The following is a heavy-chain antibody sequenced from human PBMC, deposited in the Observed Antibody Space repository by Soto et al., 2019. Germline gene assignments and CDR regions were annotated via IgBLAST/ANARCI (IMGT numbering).Heavy chain of an antibody. CDR3: ARVPWQWLGGYAFDI. CDR1: GDSIPRSRYY. J-gene: IGHJ3*02. Sequence: SETLSLTCTVSGDSIPRSRYYWGWIRQPPGKGLEWIGSIYDSGSTYYNPSLKSRATISVDTSKNQFTLKLSSVTAADTAVYYCARVPWQWLGGYAFDIWGQGTMVTVSS. D-gene: IGHD6-19*01. CDR2: IYDSGST. V-gene: IGHV4-39*06.